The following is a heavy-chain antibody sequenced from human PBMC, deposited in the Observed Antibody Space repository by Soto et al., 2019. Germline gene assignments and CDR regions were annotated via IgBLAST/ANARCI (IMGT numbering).Heavy chain of an antibody. CDR1: GFTFSSYW. J-gene: IGHJ6*03. V-gene: IGHV3-7*01. Sequence: GGSLRLSCAASGFTFSSYWMSWVRQAPGKGLEWVANIKQDGSEKYYVDSVKGRFTISRDNAKNSLYLQMNSLRAEDTAVYYCAREYSNYAYYYYYMDVWGKGTTVTVSS. D-gene: IGHD4-4*01. CDR3: AREYSNYAYYYYYMDV. CDR2: IKQDGSEK.